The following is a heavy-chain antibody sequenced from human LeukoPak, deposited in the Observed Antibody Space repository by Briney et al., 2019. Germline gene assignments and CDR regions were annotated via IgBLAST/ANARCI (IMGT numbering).Heavy chain of an antibody. J-gene: IGHJ4*02. V-gene: IGHV1-69*13. CDR2: IIPIFGTA. Sequence: SVKVSCKASGYTFTNYGISWVRQAPGQGLEWMGGIIPIFGTANYAQKFQGRVTITADESTSTAYMELSSLRSEDTAVYYCASYYDSSGNYFDYWGQGTLVTVSS. CDR1: GYTFTNYG. CDR3: ASYYDSSGNYFDY. D-gene: IGHD3-22*01.